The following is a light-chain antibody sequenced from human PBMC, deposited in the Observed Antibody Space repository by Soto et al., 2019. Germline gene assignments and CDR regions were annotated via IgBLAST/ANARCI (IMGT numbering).Light chain of an antibody. CDR2: DAS. J-gene: IGKJ3*01. Sequence: DMQMTRSPCSLWASVEHRNTITFRASQSISSWLAWYQQKPGKAPKLLIYDASSLESGVPSRFSGSGSGTEFTLSISSLQPHDFATYYCQQYKSYSTFGPGTKVDIK. CDR3: QQYKSYST. CDR1: QSISSW. V-gene: IGKV1-5*01.